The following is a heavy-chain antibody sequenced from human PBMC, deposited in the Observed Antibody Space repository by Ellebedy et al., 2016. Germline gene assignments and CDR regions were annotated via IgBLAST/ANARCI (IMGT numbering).Heavy chain of an antibody. Sequence: GGSLRLSCAASGFTFSNAWMNWVRQAPGKGLEWVGRIKSKTDGGAADYAAPVKGRFTITRDDSKNTLYLQMNSLKTEDTAVYFCTTVYRYNYDSVWGQGTLVTVSS. D-gene: IGHD5-18*01. CDR3: TTVYRYNYDSV. V-gene: IGHV3-15*01. J-gene: IGHJ4*02. CDR1: GFTFSNAW. CDR2: IKSKTDGGAA.